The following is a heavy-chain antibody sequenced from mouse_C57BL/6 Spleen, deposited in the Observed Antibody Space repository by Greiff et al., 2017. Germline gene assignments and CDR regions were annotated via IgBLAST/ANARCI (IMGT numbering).Heavy chain of an antibody. V-gene: IGHV5-9*01. CDR1: GFTFSSYT. D-gene: IGHD2-1*01. J-gene: IGHJ4*01. CDR2: ISGGGGNT. CDR3: SSYGNWGMDY. Sequence: EVMLVESGGGLVKPGGSLKLSCAASGFTFSSYTMSWVRQTPEQRLEWVATISGGGGNTYYPDSVKGRFTISRDNAKNTLYLQMSSLRSEDTALYYCSSYGNWGMDYWGQGTSVTVSS.